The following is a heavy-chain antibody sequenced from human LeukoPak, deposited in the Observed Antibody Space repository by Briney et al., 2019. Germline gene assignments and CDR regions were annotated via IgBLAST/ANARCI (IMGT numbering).Heavy chain of an antibody. CDR2: ISYDGSNK. J-gene: IGHJ4*02. CDR3: AKERGKGDIAVVVVTD. V-gene: IGHV3-30*18. Sequence: GGSLRLSCAASGFTFSSYGMHWVRQAPGKGLEWVAVISYDGSNKYYADSVKGRFTISRDNSKNTLYLQMNSLRAEDTAVYYCAKERGKGDIAVVVVTDWGQGTLVTVSS. CDR1: GFTFSSYG. D-gene: IGHD2-15*01.